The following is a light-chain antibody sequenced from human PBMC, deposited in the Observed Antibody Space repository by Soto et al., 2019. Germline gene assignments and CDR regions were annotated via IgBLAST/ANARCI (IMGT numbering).Light chain of an antibody. V-gene: IGKV3-11*01. CDR1: QSLSSY. CDR3: QQRSDWPRT. CDR2: DAS. Sequence: EIVLTQSPATLSLSPGERATLSCRASQSLSSYLAWYQQKRGQAPRLLIYDASKRATGIPARFSGSGSGTDFTLSISSLEPEDLAVYSCQQRSDWPRTCGGGTKVEIK. J-gene: IGKJ4*01.